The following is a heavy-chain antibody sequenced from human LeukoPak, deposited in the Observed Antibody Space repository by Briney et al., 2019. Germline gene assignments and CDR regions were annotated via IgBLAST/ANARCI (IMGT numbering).Heavy chain of an antibody. CDR2: IRYDGSNK. V-gene: IGHV3-30*02. CDR3: AKDQDIVEMIFDY. Sequence: PGGSLRLSCAASGFTFSSYGMHWVRQAPGKGLEWVAFIRYDGSNKYYADSVKGRFTISRDNSKNTLYLQMNGLRAEDTAVYYCAKDQDIVEMIFDYWGQGALVTVSS. D-gene: IGHD2-15*01. J-gene: IGHJ4*02. CDR1: GFTFSSYG.